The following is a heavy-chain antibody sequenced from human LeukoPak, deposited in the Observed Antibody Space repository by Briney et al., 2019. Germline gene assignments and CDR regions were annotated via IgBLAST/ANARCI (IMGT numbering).Heavy chain of an antibody. CDR1: GGSISSYY. Sequence: PSETLSLTCTVSGGSISSYYWSWIRQPAGKGLEWIGRIYTSGSTNYNPSLKSRVTMSVDTSKNQSSLKLSSVTAADTAVYYCARAGYYDFWSRAENYYGMDVWGQGTTVTVSS. CDR2: IYTSGST. CDR3: ARAGYYDFWSRAENYYGMDV. V-gene: IGHV4-4*07. D-gene: IGHD3-3*01. J-gene: IGHJ6*02.